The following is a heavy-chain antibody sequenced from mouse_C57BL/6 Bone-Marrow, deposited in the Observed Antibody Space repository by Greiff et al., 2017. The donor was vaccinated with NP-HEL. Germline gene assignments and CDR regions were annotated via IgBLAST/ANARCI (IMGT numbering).Heavy chain of an antibody. J-gene: IGHJ1*03. D-gene: IGHD2-12*01. V-gene: IGHV7-3*01. CDR1: GFTFTDYY. CDR2: IRNKANGYTT. Sequence: DVMLVESGGGLVQPGGSLSLSCAASGFTFTDYYMSWVRQPPGKALEWLGFIRNKANGYTTEYSASVKGRFTISRDNSQSILYLQMNALRAEDSATYYCARRTTWYFDVWGTGTTVTVSS. CDR3: ARRTTWYFDV.